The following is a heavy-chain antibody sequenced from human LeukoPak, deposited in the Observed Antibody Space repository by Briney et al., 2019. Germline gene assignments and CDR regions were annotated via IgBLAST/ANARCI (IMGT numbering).Heavy chain of an antibody. Sequence: GGSLRLSCAASGFTFSSYGMHWVRQAPGKGLEWVAVISYDGSNKYYADSVKGRFTISRDNSKNTLYLQMNSLRAEDTAVYYCARWALGVGATTYAADWGQGTLVTVSS. CDR2: ISYDGSNK. V-gene: IGHV3-30*03. CDR1: GFTFSSYG. D-gene: IGHD1-26*01. CDR3: ARWALGVGATTYAAD. J-gene: IGHJ4*02.